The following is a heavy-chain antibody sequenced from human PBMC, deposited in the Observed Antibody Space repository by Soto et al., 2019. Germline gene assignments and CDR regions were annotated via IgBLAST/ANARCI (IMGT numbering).Heavy chain of an antibody. CDR2: IYYSGSA. D-gene: IGHD3-22*01. CDR3: ARRSYDSSGYWGFFDH. V-gene: IGHV4-39*01. CDR1: GGSISSTTCY. J-gene: IGHJ4*02. Sequence: ETLSLTCTVSGGSISSTTCYWGWIRQPPGKGLEWIGSIYYSGSAHYNRSLESRVTISVDTSKDQFSLKLNSVTAADTAVYYCARRSYDSSGYWGFFDHWGQGTLVTVSS.